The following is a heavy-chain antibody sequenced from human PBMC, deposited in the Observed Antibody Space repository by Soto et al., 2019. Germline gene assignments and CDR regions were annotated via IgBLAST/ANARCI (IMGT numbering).Heavy chain of an antibody. CDR3: ASITDDYGDYGTFFNFDY. CDR2: IYYSGST. J-gene: IGHJ4*02. CDR1: GLSINSNSFY. Sequence: SETLSLTSPVSGLSINSNSFYWGWIRQPPGKGLEWIGSIYYSGSTYYNPSLKSRVTISVDTSKNQFSLKLSSVTAADTAVYYCASITDDYGDYGTFFNFDYWGQGTLVS. V-gene: IGHV4-39*01. D-gene: IGHD4-17*01.